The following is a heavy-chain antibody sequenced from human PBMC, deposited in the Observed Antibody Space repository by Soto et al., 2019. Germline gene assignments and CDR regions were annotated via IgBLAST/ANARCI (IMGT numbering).Heavy chain of an antibody. V-gene: IGHV3-74*01. CDR3: AKDGVVVPAPYYFDY. CDR1: GFTFSSYW. J-gene: IGHJ4*02. CDR2: INSDGSST. Sequence: PGGSLRLSCAASGFTFSSYWMHWVRQAPGKGLVWVSRINSDGSSTSYADSVKGRFTISRGNSKNTLYLQMNSLRAEDTAVYYCAKDGVVVPAPYYFDYWGQGTLVTVSS. D-gene: IGHD2-2*01.